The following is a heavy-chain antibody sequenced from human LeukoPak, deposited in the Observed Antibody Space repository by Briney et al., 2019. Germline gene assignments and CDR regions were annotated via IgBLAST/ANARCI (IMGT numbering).Heavy chain of an antibody. J-gene: IGHJ3*02. D-gene: IGHD3-10*01. CDR1: GFTFSSYE. V-gene: IGHV3-23*01. CDR3: AKGLYGSGSYRDAFDI. CDR2: ISGSGGST. Sequence: PGGSLRLSCAASGFTFSSYEMNWVRQAPGKGLEWVSGISGSGGSTYYADSVKGRFTISRDNSKNMLYLQMNSLRAEDTAVYYCAKGLYGSGSYRDAFDIWGQGTMVTVSS.